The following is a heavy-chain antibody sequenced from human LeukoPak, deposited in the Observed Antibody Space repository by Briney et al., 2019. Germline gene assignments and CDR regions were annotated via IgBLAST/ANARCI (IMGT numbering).Heavy chain of an antibody. CDR2: INHSGST. V-gene: IGHV4-34*01. J-gene: IGHJ6*02. D-gene: IGHD5-18*01. CDR3: AALEEETSGYSYGDRGMDV. CDR1: GGSFSGYY. Sequence: SETLSLTCAVYGGSFSGYYWSWIRQPPGKGLEWIGEINHSGSTNYNPSLKSRVTISVDTSKNQFSLKLSSVTAADTAVYYCAALEEETSGYSYGDRGMDVWGQGTTVTVSS.